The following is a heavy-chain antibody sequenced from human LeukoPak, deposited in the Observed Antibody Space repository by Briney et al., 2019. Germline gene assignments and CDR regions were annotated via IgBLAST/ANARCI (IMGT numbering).Heavy chain of an antibody. J-gene: IGHJ6*04. CDR3: ARGLRGNYGSGSRYYYGMDV. D-gene: IGHD3-10*01. V-gene: IGHV4-34*01. Sequence: PSETLSLTCAVYGGSFSGYYWSWIRQPPGKGLEWIGEINHSGSTNYNPSLKSRVTISVDPSKNQFSLKLSSVTAADTAVYYCARGLRGNYGSGSRYYYGMDVWGKGTTVTVSS. CDR1: GGSFSGYY. CDR2: INHSGST.